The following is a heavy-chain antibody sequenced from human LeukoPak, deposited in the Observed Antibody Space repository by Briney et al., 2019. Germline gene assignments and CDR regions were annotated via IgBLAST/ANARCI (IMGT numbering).Heavy chain of an antibody. D-gene: IGHD1-1*01. Sequence: GGSLRLSCAASGFTFSNYWMHWVRQAPGKGLVWVSAIYSGGSTFYAASVRGRFNISRDNSKKTMFLQMSSLRVEDAAVYYASSGTASRGAMDVWGQGTTVTVSS. CDR1: GFTFSNYW. J-gene: IGHJ6*02. V-gene: IGHV3-66*01. CDR3: SSGTASRGAMDV. CDR2: IYSGGST.